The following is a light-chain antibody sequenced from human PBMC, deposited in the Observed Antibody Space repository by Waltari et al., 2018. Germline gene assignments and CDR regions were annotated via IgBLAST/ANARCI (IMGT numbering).Light chain of an antibody. J-gene: IGKJ2*03. V-gene: IGKV1D-16*01. CDR2: AGS. CDR1: EGISSW. CDR3: QQYDDLPYS. Sequence: DIQMTQSPSSLSASVGDKVTISCHASEGISSWLAWYHQRPGKAPKPLIFAGSSLQSGVPSRFSGSGSGTDYTLTITALQPEDVGIYYCQQYDDLPYSFGQGTTVEIK.